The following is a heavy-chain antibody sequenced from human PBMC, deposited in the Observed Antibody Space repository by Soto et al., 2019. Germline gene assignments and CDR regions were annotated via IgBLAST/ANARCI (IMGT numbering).Heavy chain of an antibody. CDR2: IYYSGST. D-gene: IGHD1-26*01. CDR3: ARVARSLYYFDY. V-gene: IGHV4-31*03. Sequence: SETLSLTCTVSGGSISSGGYYWSWLRQHPGKGLEWIGYIYYSGSTYYNPSLKSRVTISVDTSKNQFSLKLSSVTAADTAVYYCARVARSLYYFDYWGQGTLVTVSS. J-gene: IGHJ4*02. CDR1: GGSISSGGYY.